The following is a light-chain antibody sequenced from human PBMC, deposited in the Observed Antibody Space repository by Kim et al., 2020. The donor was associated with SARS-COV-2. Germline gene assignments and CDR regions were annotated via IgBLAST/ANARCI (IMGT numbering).Light chain of an antibody. CDR2: DTS. CDR3: QQRHSWPPT. J-gene: IGKJ5*01. CDR1: QNINNF. V-gene: IGKV3-11*01. Sequence: LPPGERATLSCRASQNINNFLAWYLQKPGQPPRLLIYDTSIRATGIPPRFSGSGSGTEFSLTISSLEPEDFAVYYCQQRHSWPPTFGQGTRLEIK.